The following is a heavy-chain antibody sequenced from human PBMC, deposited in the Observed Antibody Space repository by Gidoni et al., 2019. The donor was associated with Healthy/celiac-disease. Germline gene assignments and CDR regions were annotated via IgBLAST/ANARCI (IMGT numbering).Heavy chain of an antibody. CDR1: GGSVSRGSYY. V-gene: IGHV4-61*01. CDR2: IYYSGNT. D-gene: IGHD5-12*01. J-gene: IGHJ4*02. Sequence: HVHLKASGPGLVKPSETLSLTCTVSGGSVSRGSYYWSWIREPSGKGLEWIGYIYYSGNTDYNPSLKSRVTISVDTYKNQYALKLSSVTAADTAVYYWARDGAGWLQPHYFDYWGQGTLVTVSS. CDR3: ARDGAGWLQPHYFDY.